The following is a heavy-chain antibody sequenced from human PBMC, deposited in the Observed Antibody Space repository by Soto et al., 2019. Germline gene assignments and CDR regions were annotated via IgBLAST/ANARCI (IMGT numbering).Heavy chain of an antibody. V-gene: IGHV3-74*01. Sequence: GGSLRLSCAASGFTFSSFRMYWVRQAPGKWLGWVSHINGDGSSTTYADSVKGRFTISRDNAKNTLYLQMSRLRAEDTAVYYCAKGGAYGSVDYWGQGTLVTVSS. J-gene: IGHJ4*02. CDR2: INGDGSST. CDR3: AKGGAYGSVDY. D-gene: IGHD3-10*01. CDR1: GFTFSSFR.